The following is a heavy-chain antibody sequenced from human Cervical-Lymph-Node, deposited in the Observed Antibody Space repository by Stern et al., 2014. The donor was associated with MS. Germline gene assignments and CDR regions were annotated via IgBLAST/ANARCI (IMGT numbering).Heavy chain of an antibody. V-gene: IGHV1-69*01. CDR3: ATHGGAALVWASAY. CDR2: IIHVFNMA. J-gene: IGHJ4*02. Sequence: VQLVQSGAEVKKPGSSVKVSCKASGGTFSSYSISWVRQAPGQGLEWMGGIIHVFNMANYALKFQGRVTITADESTSTVYMELSSLRSDDTAVYYCATHGGAALVWASAYWGQGTLVTVSS. CDR1: GGTFSSYS. D-gene: IGHD3-16*01.